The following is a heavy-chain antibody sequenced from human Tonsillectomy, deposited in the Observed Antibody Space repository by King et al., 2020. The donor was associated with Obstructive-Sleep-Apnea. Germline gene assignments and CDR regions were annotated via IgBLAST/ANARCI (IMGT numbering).Heavy chain of an antibody. J-gene: IGHJ4*02. Sequence: VQLVESGGGLVKPGGSLRLSCAASGFTFSDYYMTWIRQAPGKGLEWVSYISRSGSMKYYADAVKGRFSISRDNAKKSLYLQMNSLRAEDTAVYYCASSSGYFDYWGQGTLVTVSS. CDR1: GFTFSDYY. CDR3: ASSSGYFDY. V-gene: IGHV3-11*01. D-gene: IGHD3-22*01. CDR2: ISRSGSMK.